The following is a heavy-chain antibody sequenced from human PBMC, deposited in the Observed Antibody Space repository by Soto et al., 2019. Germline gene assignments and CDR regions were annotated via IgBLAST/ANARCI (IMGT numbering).Heavy chain of an antibody. V-gene: IGHV3-72*01. CDR1: GFTFSDFY. CDR3: SRGSRIFDD. Sequence: EVQLVESGGGLVQPGGSLRLSCAGSGFTFSDFYMDWVRQGPGKGLEWVARIRSKTYKYTTEYAASVRSRFTISRDDSKNTLYLQMNSLKTDDTGLYYCSRGSRIFDDWGQGTKVTVSP. D-gene: IGHD2-15*01. J-gene: IGHJ3*01. CDR2: IRSKTYKYTT.